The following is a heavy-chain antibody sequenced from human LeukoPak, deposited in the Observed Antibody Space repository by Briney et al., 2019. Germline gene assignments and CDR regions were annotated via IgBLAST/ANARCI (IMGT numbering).Heavy chain of an antibody. CDR2: INPNTGGT. Sequence: GGSVKVSCKTSGYTFSGYFIHWIRQAPGQGLEWMGRINPNTGGTNYAQTFQGRVTMTSDSSIRSAYMDLSRLSLDDSAVYYCALGGSSDLEWLVDYFDHWGQGSLVLVSS. D-gene: IGHD3-3*01. V-gene: IGHV1-2*06. CDR1: GYTFSGYF. CDR3: ALGGSSDLEWLVDYFDH. J-gene: IGHJ4*02.